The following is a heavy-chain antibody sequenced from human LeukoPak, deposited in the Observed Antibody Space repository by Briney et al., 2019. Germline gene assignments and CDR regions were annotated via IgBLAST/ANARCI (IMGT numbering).Heavy chain of an antibody. CDR1: GFTFSNAW. D-gene: IGHD1-26*01. CDR3: ARSRSYYAFDI. J-gene: IGHJ3*02. CDR2: IKSKTDGGTT. V-gene: IGHV3-15*01. Sequence: GGSLRLSCAASGFTFSNAWMSWVRQAPGKGLEWVGRIKSKTDGGTTDYAAPVKGRFTISRDDSKNSLYLQMNSLKTEDTAVYYCARSRSYYAFDIWGQGTMVTVSS.